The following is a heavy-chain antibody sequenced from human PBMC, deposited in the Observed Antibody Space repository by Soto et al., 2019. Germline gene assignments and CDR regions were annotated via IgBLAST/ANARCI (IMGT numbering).Heavy chain of an antibody. Sequence: EVQLVESGGGVVRPGGSLRLSCVASGFNFDDYGMSWVRQVPGKGLEWVSATNWDGRSTGYGDSVKGRFTISRDNAKNSLYLQMNSLSVEDTALYYCARDLRFGAPGGYWGQGTLVTVSS. D-gene: IGHD3-16*01. CDR3: ARDLRFGAPGGY. CDR2: TNWDGRST. V-gene: IGHV3-20*04. CDR1: GFNFDDYG. J-gene: IGHJ4*02.